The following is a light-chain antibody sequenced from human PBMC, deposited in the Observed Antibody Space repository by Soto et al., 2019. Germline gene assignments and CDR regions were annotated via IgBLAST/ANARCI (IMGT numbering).Light chain of an antibody. CDR2: GAS. CDR3: QQYGSSPGT. V-gene: IGKV3-20*01. Sequence: IVMTQSPATLPVSPGGRATLSGRARPSLSSNLARYQQKAGQDPRLLIYGASSRATRIPDRFSGSGSGTDFTLTISRLEPEEFAVYYSQQYGSSPGTFGQGTRV. CDR1: PSLSSN. J-gene: IGKJ1*01.